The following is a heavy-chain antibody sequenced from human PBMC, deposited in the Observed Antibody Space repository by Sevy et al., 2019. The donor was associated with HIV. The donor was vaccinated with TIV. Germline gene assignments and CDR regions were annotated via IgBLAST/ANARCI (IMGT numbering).Heavy chain of an antibody. Sequence: SETLSLTCTVSGGSISSYFWSWIRQPPGKGLEWIGHIYYSGNTNYNPSLKSRVTISVDTSKNQFSLKLRSVTAADTAVYYCARDFKGGDGYRSNGMDVWGQGTTVTVSS. CDR3: ARDFKGGDGYRSNGMDV. D-gene: IGHD5-18*01. V-gene: IGHV4-59*01. CDR2: IYYSGNT. J-gene: IGHJ6*02. CDR1: GGSISSYF.